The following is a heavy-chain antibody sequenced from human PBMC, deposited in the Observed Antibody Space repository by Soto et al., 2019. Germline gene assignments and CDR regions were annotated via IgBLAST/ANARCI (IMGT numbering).Heavy chain of an antibody. Sequence: EVQLLESGGGLVQPGGSLRLSCAASGFTFSSYAMSWVRQAPGKGLEWVSAISGSGGSTYYADSVKGRFTISRDNSKNTLYLQMNSLRAEDTAVYYCAKEDSYCSSTSCSTFFDYWGQGTLVTVSS. CDR2: ISGSGGST. D-gene: IGHD2-2*02. J-gene: IGHJ4*02. V-gene: IGHV3-23*01. CDR1: GFTFSSYA. CDR3: AKEDSYCSSTSCSTFFDY.